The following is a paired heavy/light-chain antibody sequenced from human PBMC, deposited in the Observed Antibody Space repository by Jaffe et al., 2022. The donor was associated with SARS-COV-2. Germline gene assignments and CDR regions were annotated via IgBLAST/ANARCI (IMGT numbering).Light chain of an antibody. Sequence: DIQMTQSPSTLSAYVGDRVTMTCRASQSISSWLAWYQQKPGKAPKLLIYKASSLESGVPSRYSGSGSGTEFTLTISSLQPDDFATYYCQQYNSYSSTFGQGTKLEIK. J-gene: IGKJ2*01. CDR2: KAS. V-gene: IGKV1-5*03. CDR1: QSISSW. CDR3: QQYNSYSST.
Heavy chain of an antibody. CDR2: IFSNDEK. J-gene: IGHJ5*02. CDR1: GFSLSTARMG. CDR3: ARQLYRSGWSRGAFDT. Sequence: QVTLKESGPVLVKPTETLTLTCTVSGFSLSTARMGVSWIRQPPGKPLEWLAHIFSNDEKSYSTSLRSRLTISKDTSKSQVVLTMTNMDPVDTATYYCARQLYRSGWSRGAFDTWGQGTLVTVSS. D-gene: IGHD6-19*01. V-gene: IGHV2-26*01.